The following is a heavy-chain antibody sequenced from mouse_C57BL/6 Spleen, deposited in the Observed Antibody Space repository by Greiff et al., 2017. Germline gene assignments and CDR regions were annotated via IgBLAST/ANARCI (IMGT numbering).Heavy chain of an antibody. Sequence: VKVVESGAELVKPGASVKISCKASGYAFSSYWMNWVKQRPGKGLEWIGQIYPGDGDTNYNGKFKGKATLTADKSSSTAYMQLSSLTSEDSAVYFRARAGSSYEDYAMDYWGQGTSVTVSS. CDR1: GYAFSSYW. V-gene: IGHV1-80*01. CDR2: IYPGDGDT. J-gene: IGHJ4*01. CDR3: ARAGSSYEDYAMDY. D-gene: IGHD1-1*01.